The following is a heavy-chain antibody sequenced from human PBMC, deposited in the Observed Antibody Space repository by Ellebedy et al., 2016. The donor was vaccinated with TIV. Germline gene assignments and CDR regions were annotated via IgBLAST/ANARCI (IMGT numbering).Heavy chain of an antibody. J-gene: IGHJ2*01. D-gene: IGHD1-14*01. CDR3: AKKGPERWYFDL. CDR1: GFTFSNYG. Sequence: GESLNISCAASGFTFSNYGLNCVRQAPGKGLEWVSGIGASGDKTYYADSVKGRFTISSDSSKNTLYLQMNSLRADDTAVYYWAKKGPERWYFDLWGRGTLVTVSS. CDR2: IGASGDKT. V-gene: IGHV3-23*01.